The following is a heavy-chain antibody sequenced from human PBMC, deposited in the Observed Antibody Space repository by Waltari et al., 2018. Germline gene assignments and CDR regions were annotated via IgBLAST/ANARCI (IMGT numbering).Heavy chain of an antibody. V-gene: IGHV3-23*01. J-gene: IGHJ4*02. Sequence: EVQLLESGGGLVQPGGSLRLPCAASAFTFSSYAMNWVRQAPGKGLEWVSTISGSGGNTYYADSVKGRFTISRDNSKNTLYLRMNSLRAEDTAVYYCAKDPAGTYYFEYWGQGTLVTVSS. D-gene: IGHD6-19*01. CDR2: ISGSGGNT. CDR3: AKDPAGTYYFEY. CDR1: AFTFSSYA.